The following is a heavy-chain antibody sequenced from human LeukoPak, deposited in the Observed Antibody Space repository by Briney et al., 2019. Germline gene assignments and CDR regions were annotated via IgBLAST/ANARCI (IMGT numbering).Heavy chain of an antibody. CDR1: GYTFTGYY. CDR3: AVYDFWSGSPFDY. D-gene: IGHD3-3*01. Sequence: ASVKVSCKASGYTFTGYYMHWVRQAPGQGLEWMGWINPNSGGTNYAQKFQGRVTMTRDTSISTAYMELSRLRSDDTAVYYCAVYDFWSGSPFDYWGQGTLATVSS. CDR2: INPNSGGT. V-gene: IGHV1-2*02. J-gene: IGHJ4*02.